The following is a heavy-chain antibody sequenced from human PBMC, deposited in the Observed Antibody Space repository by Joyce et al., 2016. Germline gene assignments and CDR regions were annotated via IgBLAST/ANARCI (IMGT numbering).Heavy chain of an antibody. CDR2: IGIVGDT. CDR1: GFTFSSDD. V-gene: IGHV3-13*04. D-gene: IGHD3-10*01. CDR3: ARAGEAEAFDT. J-gene: IGHJ3*02. Sequence: EVQLVESGGGLVQPGGSLRLSCTASGFTFSSDDMHWVRQAIGKGLEWVSGIGIVGDTDYSDSVKGRFTISREDAKNSLYLQMDSLSVGDTAVYYCARAGEAEAFDTWGQGTMVTVSS.